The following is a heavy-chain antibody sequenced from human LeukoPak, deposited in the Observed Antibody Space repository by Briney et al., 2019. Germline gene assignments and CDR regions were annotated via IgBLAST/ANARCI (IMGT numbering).Heavy chain of an antibody. CDR3: ARVIRSYYYDSSGYYDQTNAFDI. V-gene: IGHV4-59*01. J-gene: IGHJ3*02. CDR2: IYYSGST. D-gene: IGHD3-22*01. Sequence: SETLSLTCTVSGGSISSYYWSWIRQPPGKGLEWIGYIYYSGSTNYNPSLKSRVTISVDTSKNQFSLKLSSVTAADTAVYYCARVIRSYYYDSSGYYDQTNAFDIWGQGTMVTVSS. CDR1: GGSISSYY.